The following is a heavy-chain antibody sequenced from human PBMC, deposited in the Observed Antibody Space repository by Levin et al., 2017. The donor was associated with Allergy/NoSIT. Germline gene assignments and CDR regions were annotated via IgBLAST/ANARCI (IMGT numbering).Heavy chain of an antibody. CDR2: INHTEINYRVST. CDR3: ARFHLVKWFGDSDDAFDI. D-gene: IGHD3-10*01. Sequence: PSETLSLTCAVSGGSFSGYYWTWIRQPPGKGLEWLGEINHTEINYRVSTKYSPFLKSRVTMSVDMSKNHFSLKLSSVTAADTAVYYCARFHLVKWFGDSDDAFDIWGQGTMVTVSS. V-gene: IGHV4-34*01. CDR1: GGSFSGYY. J-gene: IGHJ3*02.